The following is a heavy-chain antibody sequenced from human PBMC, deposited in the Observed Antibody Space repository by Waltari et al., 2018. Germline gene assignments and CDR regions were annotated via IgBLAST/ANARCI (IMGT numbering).Heavy chain of an antibody. CDR1: GYSIRSGYY. D-gene: IGHD3-22*01. J-gene: IGHJ4*02. Sequence: QVQLQESGPGLVKPSETLSLTCPGSGYSIRSGYYWGWIRQPPGKGLGWIGSVYQSGSTYYNPSLKSRVTISVDTSKNQFSLKLSSVTAADTAVYYCASLTYYYDSSGLYWGQGTLVTVSS. V-gene: IGHV4-38-2*01. CDR3: ASLTYYYDSSGLY. CDR2: VYQSGST.